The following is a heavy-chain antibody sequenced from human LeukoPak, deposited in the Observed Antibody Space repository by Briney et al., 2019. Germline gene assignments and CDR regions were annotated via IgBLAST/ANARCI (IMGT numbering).Heavy chain of an antibody. Sequence: SETLSLTCTVSGGSIRTDGSYWAWVRQPPGKGLEWIGSIYIDGITHYNSSLQSRVTLSIDTSKNQFSLKLTSVTAADTAVFYCARLFTRAWEYRYGMDVWGQGTAVTVSS. J-gene: IGHJ6*02. D-gene: IGHD1-26*01. CDR2: IYIDGIT. CDR1: GGSIRTDGSY. V-gene: IGHV4-39*01. CDR3: ARLFTRAWEYRYGMDV.